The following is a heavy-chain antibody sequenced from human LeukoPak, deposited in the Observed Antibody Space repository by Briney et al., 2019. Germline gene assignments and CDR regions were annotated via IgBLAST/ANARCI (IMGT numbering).Heavy chain of an antibody. D-gene: IGHD5-12*01. CDR2: ISSSSSYI. CDR3: VRVKRVATIPTYDY. V-gene: IGHV3-21*01. J-gene: IGHJ4*02. CDR1: GFTFSSYS. Sequence: GGSLRLSCAASGFTFSSYSMNWVRQAPGKGLEWVSSISSSSSYIYYADSVKGRFTISRDNAKNSLYLQMNSLRAEDTAVYYCVRVKRVATIPTYDYWGQGTLVTVSS.